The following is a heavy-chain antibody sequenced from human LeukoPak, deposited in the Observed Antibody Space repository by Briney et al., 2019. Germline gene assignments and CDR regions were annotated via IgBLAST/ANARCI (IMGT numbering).Heavy chain of an antibody. CDR3: ARLSAMLRGPEPIYYFDY. Sequence: GGSLRLSCAASGFTFSNYGMSWVRQAPGKGLEWVSAISGSGVTTYYADSVKGRFTISRDNAKNLLYLQMDSLRVEDTAMYYCARLSAMLRGPEPIYYFDYWGQGTLVTVSS. D-gene: IGHD3-10*01. J-gene: IGHJ4*01. CDR2: ISGSGVTT. CDR1: GFTFSNYG. V-gene: IGHV3-23*01.